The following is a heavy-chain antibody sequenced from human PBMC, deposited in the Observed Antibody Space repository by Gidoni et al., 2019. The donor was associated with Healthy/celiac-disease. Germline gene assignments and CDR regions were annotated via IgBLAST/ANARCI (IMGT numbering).Heavy chain of an antibody. CDR2: ISGSGGST. Sequence: EVQLLESGGGLVQPGGSLRLSCAASGFTFISEAMSWVRQAPGKGLEWVAAISGSGGSTYYADSVKGRFTISRDNSKNTLYLQMNSLRAEDTAVYYCAKDALRGYSYGRVDYWGQGTLVTVSS. CDR3: AKDALRGYSYGRVDY. J-gene: IGHJ4*02. D-gene: IGHD5-18*01. CDR1: GFTFISEA. V-gene: IGHV3-23*01.